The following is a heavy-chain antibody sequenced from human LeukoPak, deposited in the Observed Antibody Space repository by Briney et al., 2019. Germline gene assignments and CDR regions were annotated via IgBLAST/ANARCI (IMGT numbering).Heavy chain of an antibody. CDR1: GFTFSSYS. D-gene: IGHD2-21*02. CDR3: ARDWRGGGDYYLGHYFDY. Sequence: GGSLRLSCAASGFTFSSYSMNWVRQAPGKGLEWVSSISSSSSYIYYADSVKGRFTISRDNAKNSLYLQMNSLRAEDTAVYYCARDWRGGGDYYLGHYFDYWGQGTLVSVSS. V-gene: IGHV3-21*01. CDR2: ISSSSSYI. J-gene: IGHJ4*02.